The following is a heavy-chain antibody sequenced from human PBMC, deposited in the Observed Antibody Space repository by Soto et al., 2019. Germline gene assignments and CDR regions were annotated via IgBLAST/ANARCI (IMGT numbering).Heavy chain of an antibody. J-gene: IGHJ4*02. V-gene: IGHV1-46*01. D-gene: IGHD6-13*01. CDR1: GYTXXNXX. CDR3: ARDLAAADY. CDR2: INPTGGST. Sequence: ASVXVXXXASGYTXXNXXIXXVRQAPGQGLEWMGIINPTGGSTNYAQKFQGRVTLTMDTSTSTVYMELSSLRFEDTAVYYCARDLAAADYWGQGTLVTVSS.